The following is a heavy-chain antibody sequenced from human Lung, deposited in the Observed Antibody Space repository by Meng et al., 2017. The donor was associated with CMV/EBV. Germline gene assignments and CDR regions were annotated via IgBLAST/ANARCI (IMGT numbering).Heavy chain of an antibody. D-gene: IGHD3-10*01. J-gene: IGHJ4*02. CDR2: IIPITDTS. CDR1: GGTFSSYT. CDR3: ASVPLIRGPEDY. Sequence: CQASGGTFSSYTFIWVRQAPGQGLEWMGRIIPITDTSNYAQKFLSRLTITADKSTTTAFMELSSLRSDDTAAYYCASVPLIRGPEDYWGQGTLVTVSS. V-gene: IGHV1-69*08.